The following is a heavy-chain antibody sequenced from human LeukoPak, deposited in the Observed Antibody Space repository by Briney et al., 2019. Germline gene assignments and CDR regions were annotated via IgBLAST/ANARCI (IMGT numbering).Heavy chain of an antibody. J-gene: IGHJ5*02. CDR3: ARGYCSSTSCDKNWFDP. V-gene: IGHV1-18*01. CDR2: ISAYNGNT. CDR1: GYTFTSYG. Sequence: GASVKVSCKASGYTFTSYGISWVRQAPGQGLEWMGWISAYNGNTNYAQKLQGRVTMTTDTSTSTAYMELRSLRSDDTAVYYCARGYCSSTSCDKNWFDPWGQGTLVTVSS. D-gene: IGHD2-2*02.